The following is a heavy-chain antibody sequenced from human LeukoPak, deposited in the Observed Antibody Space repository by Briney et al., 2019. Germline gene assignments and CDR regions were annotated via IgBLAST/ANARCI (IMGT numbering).Heavy chain of an antibody. CDR3: AREAPLYCSSTSCYTYYYYYMDV. Sequence: SETLSLTCTVSGGSISSYYWSWIRQPPGKGLEWIGYIYYSGSTNYNPSLKSRVTISVDTSKNQFSLKLSSVAAADTAVYYCAREAPLYCSSTSCYTYYYYYMDVWGKGTTVTVSS. J-gene: IGHJ6*03. CDR2: IYYSGST. V-gene: IGHV4-59*01. D-gene: IGHD2-2*02. CDR1: GGSISSYY.